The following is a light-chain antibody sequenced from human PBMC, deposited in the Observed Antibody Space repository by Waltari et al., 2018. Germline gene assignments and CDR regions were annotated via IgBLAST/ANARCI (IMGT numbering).Light chain of an antibody. V-gene: IGLV4-69*01. Sequence: QLVLTQSPSASASLGASVKLTCTLASGHRNNSVACPQRRPEKGPRYLRKVNSDGSHTKGDDIPDRFSGSSSGPERYLTISSLQSEDEADYYCQTGGHGTWVFGGGTKLTVV. CDR3: QTGGHGTWV. J-gene: IGLJ3*02. CDR2: VNSDGSH. CDR1: SGHRNNS.